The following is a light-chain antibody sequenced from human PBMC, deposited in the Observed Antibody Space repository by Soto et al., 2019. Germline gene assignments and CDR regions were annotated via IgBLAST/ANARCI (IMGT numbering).Light chain of an antibody. V-gene: IGKV3-15*01. CDR3: QQYNNWPRT. J-gene: IGKJ2*01. CDR1: QSVINN. Sequence: EIVMTQSPATLSVSPGERATVSCGASQSVINNLAWYQQKPGQAPRLLIYDASTRATGIPARFSGSGSGTEFTLTIGSLQSEDFAVYYCQQYNNWPRTFGQGTKLEIK. CDR2: DAS.